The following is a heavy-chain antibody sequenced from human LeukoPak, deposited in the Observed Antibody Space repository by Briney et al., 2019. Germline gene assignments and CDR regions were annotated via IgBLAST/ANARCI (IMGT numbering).Heavy chain of an antibody. D-gene: IGHD3-10*01. J-gene: IGHJ4*02. CDR2: IYYSGST. V-gene: IGHV4-39*01. Sequence: GSLRLSCAASGFTFNGYWMNWVRQAPGKGLEWIGSIYYSGSTYYNPSLKSRVTISVDTSKNQFSLKLSSVTAADTAVYYCARHPRRSILWFGELLHDYWGQGTLVTVSS. CDR3: ARHPRRSILWFGELLHDY. CDR1: GFTFNGYW.